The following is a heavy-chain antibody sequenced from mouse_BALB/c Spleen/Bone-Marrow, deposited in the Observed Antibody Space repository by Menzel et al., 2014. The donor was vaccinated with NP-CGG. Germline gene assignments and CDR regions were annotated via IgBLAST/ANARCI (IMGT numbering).Heavy chain of an antibody. CDR1: GYSITSDYY. D-gene: IGHD1-2*01. CDR2: ISYDGSS. J-gene: IGHJ4*01. Sequence: EVKLMESGPGLVKPSQSLSLTCSVTGYSITSDYYWNWIRQFPGNKLEWMGYISYDGSSIYTPSLKNRISITRDTSKNQFFLKLNSVTTEDTATYYCVRESTSTAAMDYWGQGTSVTVSS. V-gene: IGHV3-6*02. CDR3: VRESTSTAAMDY.